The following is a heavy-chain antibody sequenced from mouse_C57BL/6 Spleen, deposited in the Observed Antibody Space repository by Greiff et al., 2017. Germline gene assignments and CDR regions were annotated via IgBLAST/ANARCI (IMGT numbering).Heavy chain of an antibody. CDR3: AREGIYYDPSAWFAY. D-gene: IGHD2-4*01. CDR2: ISDGGSYT. CDR1: GFTFSSYA. J-gene: IGHJ3*01. V-gene: IGHV5-4*01. Sequence: EVKVVESGGGLVKPGGSLKLSCAASGFTFSSYAMSWVRQTPEKRLEWVATISDGGSYTYYPDNVKGRFTISRDNAKNNLYLQMSHLKSEDTAMYYCAREGIYYDPSAWFAYWGQGTLVTVSA.